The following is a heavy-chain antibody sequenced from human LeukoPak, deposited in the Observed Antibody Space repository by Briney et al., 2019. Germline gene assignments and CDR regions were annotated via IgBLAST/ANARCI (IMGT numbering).Heavy chain of an antibody. CDR2: IYNSGSRV. J-gene: IGHJ5*02. V-gene: IGHV3-23*05. CDR1: GFPFSTYS. D-gene: IGHD6-19*01. Sequence: GGSLRLSCAASGFPFSTYSMSWVRQVPGKGLEWVSSIYNSGSRVFYAESVKGRFTTSRDNSKNTLYLQMNSLRDEDTAVYYCAKDVAPDSGWDLDHWGQGTLVTVSS. CDR3: AKDVAPDSGWDLDH.